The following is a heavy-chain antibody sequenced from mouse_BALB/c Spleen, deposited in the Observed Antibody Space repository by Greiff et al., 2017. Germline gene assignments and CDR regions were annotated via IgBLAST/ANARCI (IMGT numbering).Heavy chain of an antibody. CDR2: IYPGNSDT. Sequence: VQLQQPGAELVRPGASVKMSCKASGYTFTSYWMHWVKQRPGQGLEWIGAIYPGNSDTSYNQKFKGKAKLTAVTSTSTAYMELSSLTNEDSAVYYCTREDYDYDGAWFAYWGQGTLVTVSA. V-gene: IGHV1-5*01. J-gene: IGHJ3*01. D-gene: IGHD2-4*01. CDR1: GYTFTSYW. CDR3: TREDYDYDGAWFAY.